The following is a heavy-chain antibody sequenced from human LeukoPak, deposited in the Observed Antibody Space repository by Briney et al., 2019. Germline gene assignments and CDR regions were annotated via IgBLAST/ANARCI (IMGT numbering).Heavy chain of an antibody. D-gene: IGHD6-19*01. Sequence: SQTLSLTCAISGDSVSSNSAAWNWIRQSPSRGLEWLGRTYYRSKWYNDYAVSVKSRITINPDTSKSQFSLQLNSVTPEDTAVYYCAHYSYSSGRHDAFDIWGQGTMVTVSS. CDR2: TYYRSKWYN. J-gene: IGHJ3*02. V-gene: IGHV6-1*01. CDR1: GDSVSSNSAA. CDR3: AHYSYSSGRHDAFDI.